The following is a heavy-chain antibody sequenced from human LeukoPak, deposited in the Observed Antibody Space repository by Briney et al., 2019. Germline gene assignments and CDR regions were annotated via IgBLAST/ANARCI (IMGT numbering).Heavy chain of an antibody. CDR2: INHSGST. V-gene: IGHV4-39*07. CDR1: GGSISSGGYY. Sequence: SETLSLTCTVSGGSISSGGYYWSWIRQPPGEGLEWIGEINHSGSTNYNPSLKSRVTISVDTSKNQFSLKLSSVTAADTAVYYCASEVLIAPYRGHYYYYYGIDVWGQGTTVTVSS. CDR3: ASEVLIAPYRGHYYYYYGIDV. D-gene: IGHD3-16*01. J-gene: IGHJ6*02.